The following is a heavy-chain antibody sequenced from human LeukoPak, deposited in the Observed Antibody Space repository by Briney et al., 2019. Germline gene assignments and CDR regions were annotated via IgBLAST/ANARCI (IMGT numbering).Heavy chain of an antibody. V-gene: IGHV3-74*01. CDR1: GFTFSSYW. Sequence: GGSLRLSCAASGFTFSSYWMHWVRQAPGKGLVWVSRINSDGSSTSYADSVKGRFTISRDNAKNTLYLQMNSLRAEDTGVYYCARGSHYYDSSGYYYGIYYWGQGTLVTVSS. J-gene: IGHJ4*02. D-gene: IGHD3-22*01. CDR3: ARGSHYYDSSGYYYGIYY. CDR2: INSDGSST.